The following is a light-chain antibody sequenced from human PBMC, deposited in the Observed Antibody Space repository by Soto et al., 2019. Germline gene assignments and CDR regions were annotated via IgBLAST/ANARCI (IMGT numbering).Light chain of an antibody. CDR3: SSYTSSSLYV. CDR1: SSDVGGYSS. J-gene: IGLJ1*01. V-gene: IGLV2-14*01. Sequence: QSALTQPASVSGSPGQSITISCTATSSDVGGYSSVSWYQQHPGKAPKLMIYDVTNRPSGVSNRFSGSKSGNTASLTISGLQAEDEADYYYSSYTSSSLYVFGTGTKLTVL. CDR2: DVT.